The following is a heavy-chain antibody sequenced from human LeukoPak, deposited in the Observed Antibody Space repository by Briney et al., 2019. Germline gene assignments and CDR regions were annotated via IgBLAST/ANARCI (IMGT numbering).Heavy chain of an antibody. Sequence: SETLSLTCAVYGGSFSGYYWSWIRQPPGKGLEWIGYIYYSGSTNYNPSLKSRVTISVDTSKNQFSLKLSSVTAADTAVYYCARDLGAYYMDVWGKGTTVTVSS. J-gene: IGHJ6*03. CDR2: IYYSGST. CDR1: GGSFSGYY. CDR3: ARDLGAYYMDV. V-gene: IGHV4-59*01. D-gene: IGHD3-16*01.